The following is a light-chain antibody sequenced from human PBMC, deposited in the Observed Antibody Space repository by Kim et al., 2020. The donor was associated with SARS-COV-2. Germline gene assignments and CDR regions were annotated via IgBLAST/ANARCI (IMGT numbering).Light chain of an antibody. CDR2: AAS. CDR3: QQVNSYPFT. J-gene: IGKJ3*01. V-gene: IGKV1-9*01. CDR1: QGISSY. Sequence: DIQLTQSPSFLSASVGDRVTITCRASQGISSYLAWYQQKPGEAPKLLIYAASTLQSGVPSRFSGSGSGTEFTLTISSLQPEDFATYYCQQVNSYPFTFGPGTKVDIK.